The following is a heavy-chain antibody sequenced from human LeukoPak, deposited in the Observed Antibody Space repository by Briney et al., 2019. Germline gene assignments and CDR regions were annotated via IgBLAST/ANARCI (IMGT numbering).Heavy chain of an antibody. CDR2: ISSSSAYI. V-gene: IGHV3-21*01. J-gene: IGHJ1*01. D-gene: IGHD6-13*01. CDR1: GFTFSDYS. Sequence: GGSLRLSCAASGFTFSDYSMNWVRQAPGKRLEWVSSISSSSAYIYYADSVKGRFTVSRDNAENSLSLQMDSLRAEDSAIYHCARGPRNSSSYQYFQHWGQGTLVTVSA. CDR3: ARGPRNSSSYQYFQH.